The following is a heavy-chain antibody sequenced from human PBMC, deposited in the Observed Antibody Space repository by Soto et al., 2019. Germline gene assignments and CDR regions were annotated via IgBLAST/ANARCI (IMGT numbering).Heavy chain of an antibody. Sequence: LRLSCAASGFTFSSYGMHWVRQAPGKGLEWVAVISYDGSNKYYADSVKGRFTISRDNSKNTLYLQMNSLRAEDTAVYYCAKSVITMIPGYFQHWGQGTLVTVSS. CDR3: AKSVITMIPGYFQH. CDR2: ISYDGSNK. CDR1: GFTFSSYG. J-gene: IGHJ1*01. V-gene: IGHV3-30*18. D-gene: IGHD3-10*01.